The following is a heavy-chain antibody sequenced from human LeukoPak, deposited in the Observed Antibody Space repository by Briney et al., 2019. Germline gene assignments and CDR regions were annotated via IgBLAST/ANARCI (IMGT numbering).Heavy chain of an antibody. CDR3: AREGYYYDSSGYSWDAFDI. CDR1: GFTFSSYA. D-gene: IGHD3-22*01. CDR2: ISSNGGST. J-gene: IGHJ3*02. Sequence: GGSLRLSCSASGFTFSSYAMHWVRQAPGKGLEYVSAISSNGGSTYYADSVKGRFTISRDNSKNTLYLQMSSLRAEDTAVYYCAREGYYYDSSGYSWDAFDIWGQGTMVTVSS. V-gene: IGHV3-64D*06.